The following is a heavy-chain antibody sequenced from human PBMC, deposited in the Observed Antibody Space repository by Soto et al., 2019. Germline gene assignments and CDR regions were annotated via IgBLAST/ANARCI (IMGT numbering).Heavy chain of an antibody. Sequence: SETLSLTCTVSGGSIRSGGYYWSWVRQNPRRGLEWIGNIYYSGNTYYNPSLKSRLTISVDTSKNRFSLNLSSVTAADTAVYYCARDRLMATAGTARNYFGLDVWGQGTTVTVSS. V-gene: IGHV4-31*03. CDR1: GGSIRSGGYY. CDR3: ARDRLMATAGTARNYFGLDV. CDR2: IYYSGNT. D-gene: IGHD5-18*01. J-gene: IGHJ6*01.